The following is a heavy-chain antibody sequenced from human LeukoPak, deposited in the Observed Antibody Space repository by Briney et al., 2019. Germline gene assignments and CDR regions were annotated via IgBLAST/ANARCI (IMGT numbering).Heavy chain of an antibody. CDR2: ISSSRSYI. D-gene: IGHD1-1*01. CDR1: GGSISSSS. Sequence: ETLSLTCTVSGGSISSSSYYWGWIRQPPGKGLEWVSSISSSRSYIYYADSVKGRLTISRDNAKNSLYLQMNSLRAEDTAVYYCARVVSVAWSERRPGYYYMDVWGKGTTVTVSS. CDR3: ARVVSVAWSERRPGYYYMDV. V-gene: IGHV3-21*01. J-gene: IGHJ6*03.